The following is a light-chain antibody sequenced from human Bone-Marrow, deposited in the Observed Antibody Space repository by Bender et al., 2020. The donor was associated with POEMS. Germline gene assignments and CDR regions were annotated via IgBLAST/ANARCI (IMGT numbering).Light chain of an antibody. CDR1: RLGDKF. Sequence: SYELTQPPSVSVSPGQTATIACSGDRLGDKFASWYQQKPGQSPILVIYQHNKRPSGIPERFSGSISGNTATLTIRGTQAMDEADYYCQAWDSTTFVFGTGTKLTVL. CDR2: QHN. J-gene: IGLJ1*01. CDR3: QAWDSTTFV. V-gene: IGLV3-1*01.